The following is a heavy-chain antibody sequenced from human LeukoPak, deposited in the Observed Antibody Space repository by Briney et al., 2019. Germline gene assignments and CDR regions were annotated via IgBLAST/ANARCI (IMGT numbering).Heavy chain of an antibody. D-gene: IGHD6-13*01. CDR2: IYYSGST. J-gene: IGHJ6*03. Sequence: PSETLSLTCTVSGGSISSSSYYWGWIRQPPGKGLEWIGSIYYSGSTYYNPSLKSRVTISVDTPKNQFSLKLSSVTAADTAVYYCARHVGYSSSWYPDYYYYYYMDVWGKGTTVTVSS. CDR1: GGSISSSSYY. V-gene: IGHV4-39*01. CDR3: ARHVGYSSSWYPDYYYYYYMDV.